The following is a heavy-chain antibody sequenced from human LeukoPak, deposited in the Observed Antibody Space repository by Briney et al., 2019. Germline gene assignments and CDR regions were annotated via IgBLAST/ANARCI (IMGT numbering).Heavy chain of an antibody. CDR3: AKGGYYDLDAFDI. J-gene: IGHJ3*02. CDR1: GFTFDDSV. Sequence: GGSLRLSCAASGFTFDDSVMSWVRQAPGKGLEWVSSINWNGGSTGYADSVKGRFTISRDNAKNSLYLQMYSLRAEDTALYYCAKGGYYDLDAFDIWGQGTMVTVSS. D-gene: IGHD1-26*01. V-gene: IGHV3-20*04. CDR2: INWNGGST.